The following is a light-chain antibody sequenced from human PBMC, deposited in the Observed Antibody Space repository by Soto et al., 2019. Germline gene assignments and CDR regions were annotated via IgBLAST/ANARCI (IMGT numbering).Light chain of an antibody. CDR3: QQARSFPVT. CDR2: ATS. CDR1: QDVGXW. V-gene: IGKV1-12*01. Sequence: DIQMTQSPSTLSASVGDTVTITCRSSQDVGXWLXWYXXKXGXXXKXXXFATSTLQSGVPSRFSGSGYGTDFTLTITSLQSEDFATYYCQQARSFPVTFGQGKRLEI. J-gene: IGKJ5*01.